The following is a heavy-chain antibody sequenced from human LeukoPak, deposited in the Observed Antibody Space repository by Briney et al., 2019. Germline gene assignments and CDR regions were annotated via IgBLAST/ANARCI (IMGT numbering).Heavy chain of an antibody. V-gene: IGHV3-33*01. CDR3: ATSDGVVTPRALDY. D-gene: IGHD4-23*01. Sequence: GGSLRLSCAASGFTFSSYGIHWVRQAPGKGLEWVAVIWYDGGNKYYADSVKGRFTISRDISKNTLYLQMNSLRAEDTAVYYCATSDGVVTPRALDYWGQGTLVTVSS. CDR2: IWYDGGNK. J-gene: IGHJ4*02. CDR1: GFTFSSYG.